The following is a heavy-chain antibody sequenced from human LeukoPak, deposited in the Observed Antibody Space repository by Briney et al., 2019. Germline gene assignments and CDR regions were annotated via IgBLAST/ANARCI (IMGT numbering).Heavy chain of an antibody. Sequence: ASVKVSCKVSGYTPTELSTHWVRQAPGKGSEWMGGFDPEDGETIYAQKFQGRVTMTEDTSTDTAYMELSSLRSDDTAVYYCASEIAAGLDAFDIWGQGTMVTVSS. CDR2: FDPEDGET. CDR1: GYTPTELS. D-gene: IGHD6-13*01. CDR3: ASEIAAGLDAFDI. V-gene: IGHV1-24*01. J-gene: IGHJ3*02.